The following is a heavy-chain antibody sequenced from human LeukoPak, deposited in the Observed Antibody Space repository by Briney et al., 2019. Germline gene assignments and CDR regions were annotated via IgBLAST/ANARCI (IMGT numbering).Heavy chain of an antibody. J-gene: IGHJ6*02. Sequence: QPGGSLRLSCAASGFTFSSYAMSWVRQAPGKGLEWVSAISGSGGSTYYADSVKGRFTISRDKAKNSLYLQMNSLRAEDTAVYYCARVSVVVPAAMLSLATRPRGAYGMDVWGQGTTVTVSS. D-gene: IGHD2-2*01. CDR1: GFTFSSYA. V-gene: IGHV3-23*01. CDR3: ARVSVVVPAAMLSLATRPRGAYGMDV. CDR2: ISGSGGST.